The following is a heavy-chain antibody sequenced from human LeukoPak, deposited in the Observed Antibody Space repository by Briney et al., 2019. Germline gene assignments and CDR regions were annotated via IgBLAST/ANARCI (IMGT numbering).Heavy chain of an antibody. CDR1: GGSISSCGYY. CDR2: INYSTTN. V-gene: IGHV4-31*01. D-gene: IGHD5-18*01. J-gene: IGHJ4*02. CDR3: ARGVKGGNSYGWFDY. Sequence: SQTLSLTCTVSGGSISSCGYYWIWIRQHPGQGLAWIGYINYSTTNYYNPSLKSLLTISVDTSKNQFSLMLSSVTAAAPAVYCCARGVKGGNSYGWFDYWGQGTLVTVSS.